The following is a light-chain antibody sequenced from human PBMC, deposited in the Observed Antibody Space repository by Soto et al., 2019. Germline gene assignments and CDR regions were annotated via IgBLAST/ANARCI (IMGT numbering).Light chain of an antibody. CDR2: DST. J-gene: IGLJ2*01. CDR3: QSYDTSLDVV. V-gene: IGLV1-40*01. CDR1: NSNIGAGYD. Sequence: QSVLTRPPSVSGAPGQRVTLSCTGSNSNIGAGYDVHWYQQSPGTAPKLLSYDSTYRPSGVPDRFSGSKSGTSASLAITGLQAEDESNYYCQSYDTSLDVVVGGGTKLTVL.